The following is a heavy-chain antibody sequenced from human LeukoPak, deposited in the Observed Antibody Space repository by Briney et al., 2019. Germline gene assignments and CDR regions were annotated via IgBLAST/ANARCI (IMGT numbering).Heavy chain of an antibody. CDR2: IIPIFGTA. D-gene: IGHD6-13*01. CDR1: GGTFISYA. CDR3: ARDSGSSFPFDY. J-gene: IGHJ4*02. Sequence: GASVKVSCKASGGTFISYAISWVRQAPGQGLEWMGGIIPIFGTANYAQKFQGRVTITADESTSTAYMELSSLRSEDTAVYYCARDSGSSFPFDYWGQGTLVTVSS. V-gene: IGHV1-69*13.